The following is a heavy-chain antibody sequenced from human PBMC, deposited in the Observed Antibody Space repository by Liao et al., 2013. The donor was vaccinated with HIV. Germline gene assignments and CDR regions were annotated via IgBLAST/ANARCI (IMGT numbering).Heavy chain of an antibody. CDR2: VYYSGST. Sequence: QLQLQESGPGLVKPSETLSLTCTVSGDSITRDTYYWTWIRQSPGKGLEWIGSVYYSGSTYYNLSLKSRVTISVDTSKNQFSLKMSSVTAADTAVYYCARDDSSGYCLDYWGQGTLVTVSS. CDR1: GDSITRDTYY. D-gene: IGHD3-22*01. CDR3: ARDDSSGYCLDY. V-gene: IGHV4-39*07. J-gene: IGHJ4*02.